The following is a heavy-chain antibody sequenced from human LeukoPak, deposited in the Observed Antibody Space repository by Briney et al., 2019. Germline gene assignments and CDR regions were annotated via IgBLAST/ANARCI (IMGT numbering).Heavy chain of an antibody. CDR1: GFTFSSYS. CDR2: ISSSSSYI. D-gene: IGHD2-8*01. CDR3: ARDGVHAFDI. Sequence: PGGSLRLSCAASGFTFSSYSMNWVRQAPGKGLEWVSSISSSSSYIYYADSVKGRFTISRDNAKNSLYLQMNSLRAEDTAAYYCARDGVHAFDIWGQGTMVTVSS. V-gene: IGHV3-21*01. J-gene: IGHJ3*02.